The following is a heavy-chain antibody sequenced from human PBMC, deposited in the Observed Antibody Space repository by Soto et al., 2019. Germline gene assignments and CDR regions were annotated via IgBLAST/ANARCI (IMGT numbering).Heavy chain of an antibody. V-gene: IGHV3-30-3*01. D-gene: IGHD3-10*01. CDR2: ISYDGSNK. Sequence: QVQLVESGGGVVQPGRSLRLSCAASGFTFSSYAIHWVRQAPGKGLEWVAVISYDGSNKYYADSVKGRFTISRDNSKNTLYLQMNSLRAEDTAVYYCARDPGVTCGYWGQGTLVTVSS. CDR1: GFTFSSYA. J-gene: IGHJ4*02. CDR3: ARDPGVTCGY.